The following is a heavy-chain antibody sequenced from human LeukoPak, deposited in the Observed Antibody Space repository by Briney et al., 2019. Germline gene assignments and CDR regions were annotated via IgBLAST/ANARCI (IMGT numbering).Heavy chain of an antibody. CDR1: GYTFTGYY. CDR3: ARVPSGSLIRLDY. Sequence: GASVKVSCKASGYTFTGYYMHWVRQAPGQGLEWMGWINPNSGGTNYAQKFQGRVTMTRDTSISTAYMELSRLRSDDTAVYYCARVPSGSLIRLDYWGQGTLVTASS. J-gene: IGHJ4*02. D-gene: IGHD1-26*01. V-gene: IGHV1-2*02. CDR2: INPNSGGT.